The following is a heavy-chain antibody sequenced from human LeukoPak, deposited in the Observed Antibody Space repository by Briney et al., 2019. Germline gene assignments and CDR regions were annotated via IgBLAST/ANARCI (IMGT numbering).Heavy chain of an antibody. V-gene: IGHV4-39*07. CDR2: IYYSGST. Sequence: SETLSLTCTVSGGSISSSSYYWGWIRQPPGKGLEWIGSIYYSGSTYYNPSLESRVTISVDTSKNQFSLKLSSVTAADTAVHYCARDPVAGTGTDTWGQGTLVTVSS. CDR3: ARDPVAGTGTDT. D-gene: IGHD6-13*01. J-gene: IGHJ5*02. CDR1: GGSISSSSYY.